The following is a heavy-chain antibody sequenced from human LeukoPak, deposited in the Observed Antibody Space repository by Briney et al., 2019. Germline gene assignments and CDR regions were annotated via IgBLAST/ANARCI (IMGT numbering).Heavy chain of an antibody. CDR1: GFTVSSKY. J-gene: IGHJ4*02. D-gene: IGHD6-19*01. Sequence: PGGSLRLSCAASGFTVSSKYMGWVRQAPGKGLEWVSVIHPGGTIYYADSVKGTFTISRDNSKNTLYLEMNTLRVEDTAVYCCAMYSSAWYAVYWGQGTLVTVSS. CDR2: IHPGGTI. CDR3: AMYSSAWYAVY. V-gene: IGHV3-66*01.